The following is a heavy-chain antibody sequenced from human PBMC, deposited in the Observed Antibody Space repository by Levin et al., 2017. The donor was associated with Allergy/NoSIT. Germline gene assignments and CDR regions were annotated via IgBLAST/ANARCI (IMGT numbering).Heavy chain of an antibody. CDR2: ISPESFYK. Sequence: SGGSLRLSCAASGFSFSTYTMNWVRQAPGKGLEWLSSISPESFYKYYADSVEGRFSISRDNVRDSLYLQLNSLRTEDTAVYFCTRSIPQRDVNIRAPYEYWGQGTLVTVSS. CDR1: GFSFSTYT. CDR3: TRSIPQRDVNIRAPYEY. V-gene: IGHV3-21*01. D-gene: IGHD2-21*01. J-gene: IGHJ4*02.